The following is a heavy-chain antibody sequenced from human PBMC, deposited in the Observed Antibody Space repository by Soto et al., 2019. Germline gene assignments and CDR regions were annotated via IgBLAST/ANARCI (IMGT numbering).Heavy chain of an antibody. CDR3: ASDRFRGTYYLRGVTYFFEE. D-gene: IGHD1-26*01. J-gene: IGHJ4*02. CDR2: IKKDGSEQ. V-gene: IGHV3-7*01. CDR1: GFTFNRYW. Sequence: GGSLRLSCAASGFTFNRYWMSWVRQAPGKGLEWVANIKKDGSEQYYVDSVKGRFTVSRDNAKNSLTLQMSGLRAEDTAVYYCASDRFRGTYYLRGVTYFFEEWGQGAPVTVSS.